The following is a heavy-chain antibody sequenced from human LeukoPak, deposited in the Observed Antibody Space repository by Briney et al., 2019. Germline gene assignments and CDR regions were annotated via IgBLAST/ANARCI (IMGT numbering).Heavy chain of an antibody. CDR3: ASSEGTPGGWYRDY. CDR2: IYPGESDT. Sequence: GEALKISCKGSGYSFTSYWIGLGRQMPGEGLEWMGIIYPGESDTRYRTSFQGQVTISADKSISTAYLQWSSLKASDTAMYYCASSEGTPGGWYRDYWGQGTLVTVSS. V-gene: IGHV5-51*01. J-gene: IGHJ4*02. D-gene: IGHD3-16*02. CDR1: GYSFTSYW.